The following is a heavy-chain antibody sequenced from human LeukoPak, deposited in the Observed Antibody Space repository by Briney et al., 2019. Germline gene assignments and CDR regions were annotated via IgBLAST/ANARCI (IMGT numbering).Heavy chain of an antibody. CDR3: ARLYSSSWPPGEGSYYGMDV. CDR1: GGSISSYY. V-gene: IGHV4-59*12. D-gene: IGHD6-13*01. J-gene: IGHJ6*02. CDR2: IYYSGST. Sequence: SETLSLTCTVSGGSISSYYWSWIRQPPGKGLEWIGYIYYSGSTNYNPSLKSRVTISGDTSKNQFSLKLRSVPAADTAVYYCARLYSSSWPPGEGSYYGMDVWGQGTTVTVSS.